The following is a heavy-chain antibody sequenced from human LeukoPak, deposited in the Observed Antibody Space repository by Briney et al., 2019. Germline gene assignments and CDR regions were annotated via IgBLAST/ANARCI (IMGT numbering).Heavy chain of an antibody. J-gene: IGHJ6*03. D-gene: IGHD1-26*01. CDR3: ASRSGSYYHYYYYYMDV. CDR2: ISDDGKKK. CDR1: GFTFSRYD. V-gene: IGHV3-30*04. Sequence: PGGSLRLSCVGSGFTFSRYDVHWVRQAPGKELEWVAVISDDGKKKIYADSVKGRFTISRDNAKNSLYLQMNSLRAEDTAVYYCASRSGSYYHYYYYYMDVWGKGTTVTISS.